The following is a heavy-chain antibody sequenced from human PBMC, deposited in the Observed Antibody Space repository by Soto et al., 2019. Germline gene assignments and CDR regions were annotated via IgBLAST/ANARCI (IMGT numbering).Heavy chain of an antibody. Sequence: GASVKVSCKASGYTFTSYYMHWVRQAPGQGLEWMGIINPSGGSTSYAQKFQGRVTMTRDTSTSTVYMELSSLRSEDTAVYYCAREYYYDSSGYRSLFDYWGQGTLVTVSS. V-gene: IGHV1-46*01. CDR2: INPSGGST. J-gene: IGHJ4*02. CDR1: GYTFTSYY. D-gene: IGHD3-22*01. CDR3: AREYYYDSSGYRSLFDY.